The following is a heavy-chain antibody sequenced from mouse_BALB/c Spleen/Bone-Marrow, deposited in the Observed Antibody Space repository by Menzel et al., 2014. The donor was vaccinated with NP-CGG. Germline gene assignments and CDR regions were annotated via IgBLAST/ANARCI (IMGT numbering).Heavy chain of an antibody. CDR3: SKDGGYDYSYYFDY. CDR2: ISSGGHDT. V-gene: IGHV5-6-4*01. D-gene: IGHD2-4*01. Sequence: EVKLVESGGGLVKPGGSLKLSCAASGFTLSSYSMSWVRQTPEKRLEWVATISSGGHDTYYPDSVKGRFTISRDNAKNTLYLQMSSLKSEDTAVYYCSKDGGYDYSYYFDYWGQGTTPTVSS. J-gene: IGHJ2*01. CDR1: GFTLSSYS.